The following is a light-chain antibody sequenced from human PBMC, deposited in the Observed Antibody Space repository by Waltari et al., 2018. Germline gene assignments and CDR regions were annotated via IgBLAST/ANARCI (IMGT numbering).Light chain of an antibody. J-gene: IGKJ1*01. CDR1: RSVTGNY. CDR3: QHYDNSPLT. Sequence: EIVLTQSPGTLSLSPGDRATLSCRASRSVTGNYLAWYQQKPGQAPRLLIYGASNRAAGVPDRFSGSGSRSDFTLIISRLEPGDFAVYYCQHYDNSPLTFGQGTKVEIK. V-gene: IGKV3-20*01. CDR2: GAS.